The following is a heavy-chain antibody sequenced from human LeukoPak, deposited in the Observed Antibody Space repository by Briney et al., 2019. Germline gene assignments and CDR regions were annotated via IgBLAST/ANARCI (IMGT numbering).Heavy chain of an antibody. Sequence: GGSLRLSCAASGFTFSSYSMNWVRQAPGRGLEWVSSISTRSSHIYYADSVRGRFTISRDNAKNSLYLHMNSLRAEDTAVYYCAGDWDYSFDYWGQGTLVTVSS. V-gene: IGHV3-21*01. D-gene: IGHD4-11*01. CDR2: ISTRSSHI. CDR3: AGDWDYSFDY. CDR1: GFTFSSYS. J-gene: IGHJ4*02.